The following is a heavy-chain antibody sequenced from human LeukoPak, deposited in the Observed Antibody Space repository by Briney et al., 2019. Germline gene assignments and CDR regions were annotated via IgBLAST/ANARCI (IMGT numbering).Heavy chain of an antibody. CDR2: ISEDGSKK. Sequence: GGSLRLSCAASGFTFVTYWMTWVRQAPGKGLEWVATISEDGSKKNYVDSVKGRFTISRDNSKNTLYLQMNSLRAEDTAVYYCAKVSGFEQLEAYYFDYWGQGTLVTVSS. CDR1: GFTFVTYW. V-gene: IGHV3-7*01. CDR3: AKVSGFEQLEAYYFDY. J-gene: IGHJ4*02. D-gene: IGHD6-6*01.